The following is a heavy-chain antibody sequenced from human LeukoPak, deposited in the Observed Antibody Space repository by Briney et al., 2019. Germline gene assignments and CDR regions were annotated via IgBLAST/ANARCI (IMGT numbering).Heavy chain of an antibody. CDR2: ISAYTGNT. CDR3: ARGDDILTLDY. CDR1: GYTFTNYG. J-gene: IGHJ4*02. D-gene: IGHD3-9*01. Sequence: ASVKVSCKTSGYTFTNYGINWVRQAPGQGLEWMGWISAYTGNTNYAQKFQGRVTMTADTSTSTAYMELRSLRSDDTAVYYCARGDDILTLDYWGQGTLATVSS. V-gene: IGHV1-18*01.